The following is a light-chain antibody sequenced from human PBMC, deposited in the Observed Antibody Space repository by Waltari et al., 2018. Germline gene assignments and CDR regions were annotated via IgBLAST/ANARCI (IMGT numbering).Light chain of an antibody. V-gene: IGKV1-39*01. CDR3: QQSFSSPWT. CDR2: GAS. Sequence: DIQMTQSPSSLSASVGDTVTVTSLASQNIRTYLNWYQQKTAKAPKLPIYGASTLQRGVPSRFRGSASGTEFTLTVTNLQPDDFATYFCQQSFSSPWTFGQGTTVNI. CDR1: QNIRTY. J-gene: IGKJ1*01.